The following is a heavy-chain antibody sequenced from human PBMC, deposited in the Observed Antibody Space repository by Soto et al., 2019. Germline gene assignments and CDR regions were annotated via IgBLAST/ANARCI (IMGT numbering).Heavy chain of an antibody. Sequence: SETLSLTCAVYGGSFSGYSWSWIRQPPGKGLEWIGEINYSENTYYNPSLKSRVTISVDTSKNQFSLRLTSVTAADTAVYYCATHPPYGPLDHWGQGTLVTVSS. CDR3: ATHPPYGPLDH. J-gene: IGHJ4*02. V-gene: IGHV4-34*01. CDR2: INYSENT. D-gene: IGHD4-17*01. CDR1: GGSFSGYS.